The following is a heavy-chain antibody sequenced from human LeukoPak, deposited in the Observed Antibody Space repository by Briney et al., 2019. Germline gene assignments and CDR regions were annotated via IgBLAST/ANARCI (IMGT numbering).Heavy chain of an antibody. CDR3: ARASYGSGSYYPDY. V-gene: IGHV4-59*01. Sequence: SETLSLTCTVSGGSISSYSWNWIRQPPSKGLEWIGYIYYSGSTNYNPSLKSRVTISVDTSKNQFSLKLSSVTAADTAVYYCARASYGSGSYYPDYWGQGTLVTVSS. CDR1: GGSISSYS. CDR2: IYYSGST. D-gene: IGHD3-10*01. J-gene: IGHJ4*02.